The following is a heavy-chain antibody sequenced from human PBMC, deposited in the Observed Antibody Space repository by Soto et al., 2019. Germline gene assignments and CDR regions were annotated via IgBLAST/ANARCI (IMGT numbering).Heavy chain of an antibody. CDR2: ISYDGSNK. V-gene: IGHV3-30-3*01. D-gene: IGHD3-22*01. Sequence: GGSLRLSSAASGFTFSSYAMHWVRQAPGKGLEWVAVISYDGSNKYYADSVKGRFTISRDNSKNTLYLQMNSLRAEDTAVYYCARDFYDSSGYYPNHYGMDVWGQGTTVTVSS. CDR3: ARDFYDSSGYYPNHYGMDV. J-gene: IGHJ6*02. CDR1: GFTFSSYA.